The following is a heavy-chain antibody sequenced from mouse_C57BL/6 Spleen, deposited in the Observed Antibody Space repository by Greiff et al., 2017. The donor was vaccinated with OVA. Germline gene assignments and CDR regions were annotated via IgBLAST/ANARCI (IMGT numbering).Heavy chain of an antibody. CDR1: GYTFTDYE. D-gene: IGHD2-4*01. Sequence: VQLQQSGAELVRPGASVTLSCKASGYTFTDYEMHWVKQTPVHGLEWIGAIDPETGGPAYNQKFKGKAILTADKSSSTAYMELRSLTSEDSAVYYCTRWEDDDMHYYAMDYWGQGTSVTVSS. J-gene: IGHJ4*01. V-gene: IGHV1-15*01. CDR3: TRWEDDDMHYYAMDY. CDR2: IDPETGGP.